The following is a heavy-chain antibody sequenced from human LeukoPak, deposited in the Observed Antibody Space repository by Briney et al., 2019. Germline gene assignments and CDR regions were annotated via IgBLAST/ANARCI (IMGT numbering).Heavy chain of an antibody. V-gene: IGHV3-30*02. J-gene: IGHJ4*02. D-gene: IGHD3-10*01. Sequence: PGGSLRLSCAASGFTFSSYGMHWVRQAPGKGLEWVAFIRYDGSNKYYADSVKGRFTISRDNSKNTLYLQMNSLRAEDTAVYYCAKPWGRYGSGSYSCFDYWGQGTLVTVSS. CDR1: GFTFSSYG. CDR3: AKPWGRYGSGSYSCFDY. CDR2: IRYDGSNK.